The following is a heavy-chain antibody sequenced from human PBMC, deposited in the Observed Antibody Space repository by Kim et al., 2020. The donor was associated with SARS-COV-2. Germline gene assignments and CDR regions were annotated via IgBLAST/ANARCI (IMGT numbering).Heavy chain of an antibody. CDR3: ATPIANYDFWSGLNP. D-gene: IGHD3-3*01. V-gene: IGHV1-24*01. CDR1: GYTLTELS. J-gene: IGHJ5*02. CDR2: FDPEDGET. Sequence: ASVKVSCKVSGYTLTELSMHWVRQAPGKGLEWMGGFDPEDGETIYAQKFQGRVTMTEDTSTDTAYMELSSLRSEDTAVYYCATPIANYDFWSGLNPWGQGTLVTVSS.